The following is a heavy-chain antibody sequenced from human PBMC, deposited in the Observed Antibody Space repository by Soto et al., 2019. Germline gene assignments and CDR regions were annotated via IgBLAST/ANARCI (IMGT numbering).Heavy chain of an antibody. CDR3: AKDWVGGSNRYQLDY. CDR1: GFIFSGYG. Sequence: GGSLRLSCAASGFIFSGYGLHWVRQPPGKGLEWVALISYDGDNKYYADSMKGRFTISRDNSKNTLYLQMSSLRPDDTAIYYCAKDWVGGSNRYQLDYWGRGTLVTVSS. CDR2: ISYDGDNK. V-gene: IGHV3-30*18. J-gene: IGHJ4*02. D-gene: IGHD4-4*01.